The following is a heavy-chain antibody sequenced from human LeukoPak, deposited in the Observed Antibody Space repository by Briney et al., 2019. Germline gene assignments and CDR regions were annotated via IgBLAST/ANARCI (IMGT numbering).Heavy chain of an antibody. CDR3: VRDQFYAFDV. Sequence: GGSLRLSCAASGFTFTSYTMNWVRLAPGKGLEWISYIRTSGGVVSYTDSVRGRFTISTDSAKNSLYLQMNSLRDDDTAVYYCVRDQFYAFDVWGQGTMVTVSS. CDR2: IRTSGGVV. CDR1: GFTFTSYT. V-gene: IGHV3-48*02. J-gene: IGHJ3*01.